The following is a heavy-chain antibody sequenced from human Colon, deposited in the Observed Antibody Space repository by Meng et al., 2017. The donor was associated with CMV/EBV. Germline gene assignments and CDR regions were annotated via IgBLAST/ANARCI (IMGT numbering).Heavy chain of an antibody. CDR1: GFTFSSYS. Sequence: GESLKISCAASGFTFSSYSMNWVRQAPGKGLEWVSSISSSSSYIYYADSVKGRFTISRDNAKNSLYLQMNSLRAEDTAVYYCVRDNARVQGNIPILVVPQGFDYWGQGTVVTVSS. V-gene: IGHV3-21*01. J-gene: IGHJ4*02. D-gene: IGHD3-22*01. CDR3: VRDNARVQGNIPILVVPQGFDY. CDR2: ISSSSSYI.